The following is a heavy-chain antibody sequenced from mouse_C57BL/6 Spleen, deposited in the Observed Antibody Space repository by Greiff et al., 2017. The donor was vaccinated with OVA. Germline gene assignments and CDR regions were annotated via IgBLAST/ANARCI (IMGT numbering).Heavy chain of an antibody. CDR1: GYTFTSYW. D-gene: IGHD2-1*01. J-gene: IGHJ2*01. CDR3: AREDGNYGNYFDY. CDR2: IDPSDSYT. Sequence: QVQLQQPGAELVMPGASVKLSCKASGYTFTSYWMHWVKQRPGQGLEWIGEIDPSDSYTNYNQKFKGKSTLTVDKSSSTAYMQLSSRTSEDSAVYYCAREDGNYGNYFDYWGQGTTLTVSS. V-gene: IGHV1-69*01.